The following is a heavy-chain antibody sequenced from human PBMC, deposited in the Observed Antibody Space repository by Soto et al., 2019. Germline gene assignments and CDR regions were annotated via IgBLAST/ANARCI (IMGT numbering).Heavy chain of an antibody. CDR1: GFTFSSYA. V-gene: IGHV3-30-3*01. J-gene: IGHJ4*02. CDR2: ISYDGSNK. D-gene: IGHD5-12*01. Sequence: QVQLVESGGGVVQPGRSLRLSCAASGFTFSSYAMHWVRQAPGKGLEWVAVISYDGSNKYYADSVKGRFTISRDNSKNTLYLQMNSLRAEDPAVYYCARDSGYVWGQGTLVTVSS. CDR3: ARDSGYV.